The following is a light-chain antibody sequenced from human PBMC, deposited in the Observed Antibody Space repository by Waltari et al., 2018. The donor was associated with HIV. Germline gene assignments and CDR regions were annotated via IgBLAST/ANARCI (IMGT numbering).Light chain of an antibody. CDR2: RNN. CDR3: ATWDDSLIWV. V-gene: IGLV1-47*01. Sequence: QPVLTQPPSASGTPGHGVTISCSGSNSNIGTNSVYWYQHLPGMAPKLLIYRNNRRPSGIPDRFYGSRSGTSASLAISGLRSEDEADYYCATWDDSLIWVFGGGTKLTVL. J-gene: IGLJ3*02. CDR1: NSNIGTNS.